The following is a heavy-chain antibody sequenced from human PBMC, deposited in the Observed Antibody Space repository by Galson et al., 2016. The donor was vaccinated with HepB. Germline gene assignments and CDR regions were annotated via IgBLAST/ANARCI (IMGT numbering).Heavy chain of an antibody. J-gene: IGHJ4*02. Sequence: SLRLSCAASGLTFRSYAMHWVRQAPGKGLEWVAVISYDGSNKYYADSVKGRFTISRDNSKNTLYLQMNSLIAEDTAVYYCARDADIVKVPAAIRADYWGQGTLVTVSS. CDR2: ISYDGSNK. V-gene: IGHV3-30*04. CDR3: ARDADIVKVPAAIRADY. D-gene: IGHD2-2*02. CDR1: GLTFRSYA.